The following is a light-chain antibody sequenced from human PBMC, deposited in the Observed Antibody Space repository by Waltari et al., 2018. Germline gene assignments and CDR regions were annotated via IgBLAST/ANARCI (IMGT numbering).Light chain of an antibody. J-gene: IGKJ2*01. CDR2: DAS. CDR3: QQYSDGYT. Sequence: DIQMTQTPSTLSASVGDRVTITCRASQSISGWLAWYQQKPGKAPKLLIFDASKLESGVPSRFSGSGFGTEFALTISGLQSEDFAVYYCQQYSDGYTFGQGTKLEIK. V-gene: IGKV1-5*01. CDR1: QSISGW.